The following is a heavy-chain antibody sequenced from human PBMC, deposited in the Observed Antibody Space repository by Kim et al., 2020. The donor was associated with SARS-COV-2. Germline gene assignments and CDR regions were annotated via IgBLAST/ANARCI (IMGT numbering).Heavy chain of an antibody. D-gene: IGHD2-2*01. J-gene: IGHJ4*01. CDR2: INHSGST. CDR1: GGSFSGYY. V-gene: IGHV4-34*01. Sequence: SETLSLTCAVYGGSFSGYYWSWIRQPPGKGLEWIGEINHSGSTNYNPSLKSRVTISVDTSKNQFSLKLSSVTAADTAVYYCARGGGYCSSTSCSQIDYWG. CDR3: ARGGGYCSSTSCSQIDY.